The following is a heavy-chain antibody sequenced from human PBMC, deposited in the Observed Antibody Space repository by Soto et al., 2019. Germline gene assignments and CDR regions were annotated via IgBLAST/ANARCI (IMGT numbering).Heavy chain of an antibody. CDR1: GGPIKTGDYY. J-gene: IGHJ4*02. Sequence: SETLSLTCNVSGGPIKTGDYYWNWIRQPPGKGPEWIGYVFYSGATNYSPSLKSRAAISMDTSKNQFSLSLTSVTAADTAVYYCARAGFSYGHLLFWGQGIRVTVSS. CDR3: ARAGFSYGHLLF. CDR2: VFYSGAT. D-gene: IGHD3-10*01. V-gene: IGHV4-30-4*01.